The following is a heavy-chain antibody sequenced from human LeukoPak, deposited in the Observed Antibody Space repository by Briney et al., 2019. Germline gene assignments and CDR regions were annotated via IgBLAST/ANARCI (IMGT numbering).Heavy chain of an antibody. CDR3: ARVVDILTGHDTALDY. Sequence: ASVKVSCKASGYTFSSHDISWVRQAPGQGLEWMGWINPNTGGTNFAQNFQGRVTMTTVTSISTAYMELSRLRSDDTAVYYCARVVDILTGHDTALDYWGQGTLVTVSS. CDR2: INPNTGGT. V-gene: IGHV1-2*02. CDR1: GYTFSSHD. D-gene: IGHD3-9*01. J-gene: IGHJ4*02.